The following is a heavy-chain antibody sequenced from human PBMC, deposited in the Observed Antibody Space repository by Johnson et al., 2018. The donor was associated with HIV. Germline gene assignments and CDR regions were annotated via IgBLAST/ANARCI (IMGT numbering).Heavy chain of an antibody. D-gene: IGHD4-17*01. CDR1: GFTFSSHA. CDR2: ISSAGSTQ. V-gene: IGHV3-30*04. Sequence: QVQLVESGGGVVQPGRSLRLSCAVSGFTFSSHAIHWVRQAPGKGLEWVALISSAGSTQYYADSVKGRFTISSDNSKHTMYLQMNGLSAEDTARDYCARDECGDYVGDPFDIWGQGTMVTVSS. CDR3: ARDECGDYVGDPFDI. J-gene: IGHJ3*02.